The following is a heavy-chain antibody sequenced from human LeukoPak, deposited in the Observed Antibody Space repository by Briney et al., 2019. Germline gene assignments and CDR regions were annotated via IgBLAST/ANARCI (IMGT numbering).Heavy chain of an antibody. CDR2: ISSSSSYI. Sequence: GGSLRLSCAASGFTFSSYSMNWVRQAPGKGLEWVSSISSSSSYIYYADAVKGRFTISRDNAKNSLYLQMNSLRAEDTAVYYCATAQYCSSTSCYFGHDAFDICGQGTMVTVSS. J-gene: IGHJ3*02. CDR1: GFTFSSYS. D-gene: IGHD2-2*01. V-gene: IGHV3-21*01. CDR3: ATAQYCSSTSCYFGHDAFDI.